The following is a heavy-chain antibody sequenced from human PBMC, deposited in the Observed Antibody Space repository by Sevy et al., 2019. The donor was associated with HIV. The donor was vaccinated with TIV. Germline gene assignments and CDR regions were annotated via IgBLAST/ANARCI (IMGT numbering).Heavy chain of an antibody. CDR3: AHSSGLYGYYYGMEV. CDR2: ISYDGSKK. D-gene: IGHD3-3*01. V-gene: IGHV3-30*03. Sequence: GGSLRLSCAASGVTFSSYGIHWVRQAPGKGLEWVAVISYDGSKKNHAESMKGRFTISRDNSKKTLYLEMSSLRPEDTALYYCAHSSGLYGYYYGMEVWGQGTTVTVSS. CDR1: GVTFSSYG. J-gene: IGHJ6*02.